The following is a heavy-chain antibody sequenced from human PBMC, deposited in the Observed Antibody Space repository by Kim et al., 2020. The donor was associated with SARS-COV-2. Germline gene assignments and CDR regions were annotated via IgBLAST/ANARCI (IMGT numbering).Heavy chain of an antibody. CDR3: ARHEGAFDI. V-gene: IGHV5-51*01. CDR2: SDT. J-gene: IGHJ3*02. Sequence: SDTRYSPSFQGQVTIPADKTISTAYLQWSSLKASDTAMYYCARHEGAFDIWGQGTMVTVSS.